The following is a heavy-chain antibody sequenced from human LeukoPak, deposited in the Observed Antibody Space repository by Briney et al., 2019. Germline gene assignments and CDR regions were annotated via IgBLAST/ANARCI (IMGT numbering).Heavy chain of an antibody. CDR2: INSDGSGT. Sequence: GGSLRLSCAASGFTFNSYWMHWVRQAPGKGLVWVSRINSDGSGTSDADFVKGRFTISRDNSKNTLYLQMNSLRAEDTAMYYCVLDLFSSFAFDIWGQGTMVTVSS. J-gene: IGHJ3*02. V-gene: IGHV3-74*01. CDR3: VLDLFSSFAFDI. CDR1: GFTFNSYW. D-gene: IGHD3/OR15-3a*01.